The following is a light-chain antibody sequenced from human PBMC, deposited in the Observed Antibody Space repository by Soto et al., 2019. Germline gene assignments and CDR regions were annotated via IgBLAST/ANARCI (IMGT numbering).Light chain of an antibody. CDR3: QQLTSYPIT. Sequence: IQMTQSPSSLSASVGDRLTITCRASQDVRNYVGWYQQKPGKAPKFLIYGAFSLETGIPSRFSGSGYGTEFTLTINSLLPEDFATYYCQQLTSYPITFGQGTRLEIK. J-gene: IGKJ5*01. V-gene: IGKV1-17*01. CDR2: GAF. CDR1: QDVRNY.